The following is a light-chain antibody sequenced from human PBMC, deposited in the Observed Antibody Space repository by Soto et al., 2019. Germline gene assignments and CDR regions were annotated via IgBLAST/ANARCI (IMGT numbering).Light chain of an antibody. CDR2: GAS. CDR1: QTVIHNH. CDR3: QQHCTSPIT. V-gene: IGKV3-20*01. J-gene: IGKJ5*01. Sequence: EIVLRQCRRTLSLSSGVRATLSCRASQTVIHNHLAWHQQKPGQTPRLLVYGASSRATGIPDRFSGSGSGTDFTLTISRLEPEDVAVYYCQQHCTSPITFGQGTRLEIK.